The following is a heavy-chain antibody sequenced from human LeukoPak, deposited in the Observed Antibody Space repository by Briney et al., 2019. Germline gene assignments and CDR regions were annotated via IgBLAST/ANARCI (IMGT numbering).Heavy chain of an antibody. Sequence: SETLSLTCAVYGGSFSGYYWSWIRRPPGKGLEWIGEINHSGSTNYNPSLKSRVTMSVDTSKNQFSLKLSSVTAADTAVYYCARERATQGFDPWGQGTLVTVSS. J-gene: IGHJ5*02. CDR3: ARERATQGFDP. V-gene: IGHV4-34*01. CDR2: INHSGST. CDR1: GGSFSGYY.